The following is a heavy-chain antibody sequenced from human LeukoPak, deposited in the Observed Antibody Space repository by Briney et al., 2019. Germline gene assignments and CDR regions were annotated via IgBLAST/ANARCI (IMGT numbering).Heavy chain of an antibody. V-gene: IGHV3-13*01. D-gene: IGHD3-9*01. CDR1: GFTFSSYC. CDR2: IGTIDDT. CDR3: AREIPDTLTANWQFDL. Sequence: GGSLRLSCAASGFTFSSYCMHWVRQATGKGLEWVSAIGTIDDTYYPDSVKGRFTISRENAKNSLYLQMNSLRDGDTAVYYCAREIPDTLTANWQFDLWGRGTLVTVSS. J-gene: IGHJ2*01.